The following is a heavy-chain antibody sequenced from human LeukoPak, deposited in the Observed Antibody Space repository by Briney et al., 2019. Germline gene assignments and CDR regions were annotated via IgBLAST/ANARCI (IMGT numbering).Heavy chain of an antibody. D-gene: IGHD3-22*01. CDR1: GYSFIDYW. CDR2: IYPGDSDT. V-gene: IGHV5-51*01. Sequence: GESLKISCKGSGYSFIDYWIGWVRQMPGKGLEWMGIIYPGDSDTRYSPSFQGQVTISSDKSISTAYLQWSSLKASDTAMYYCARRGYYDSSGLDYWGQGTLVTVSS. J-gene: IGHJ4*02. CDR3: ARRGYYDSSGLDY.